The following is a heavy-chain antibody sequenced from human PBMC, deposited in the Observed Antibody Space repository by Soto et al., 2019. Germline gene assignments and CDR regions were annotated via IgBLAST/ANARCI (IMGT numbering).Heavy chain of an antibody. J-gene: IGHJ4*02. D-gene: IGHD2-2*01. CDR2: ISAYNGNT. CDR3: ARVQLLVTSDY. Sequence: ASVKVSCKGSGYTFTSYGISWVRQAPGQGLEWMGWISAYNGNTNYAQKLQGRGTMTTDTSTSTAYMELRSLRSEDTAVYYCARVQLLVTSDYWGEGTLVTVAS. V-gene: IGHV1-18*01. CDR1: GYTFTSYG.